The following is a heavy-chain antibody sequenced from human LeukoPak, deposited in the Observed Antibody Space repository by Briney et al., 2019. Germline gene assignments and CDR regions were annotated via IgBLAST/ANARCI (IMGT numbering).Heavy chain of an antibody. V-gene: IGHV4-39*07. CDR1: GGSISGKSYY. Sequence: SETLSLTCTVSGGSISGKSYYWAWIRQPPGKGLEWIGSSYYGGNTYYNASLKSRTSISIDASKNQFSLRLNSMTAADTAVYYCARSRGLAGAATVIDYWGQGTLVTVSS. CDR3: ARSRGLAGAATVIDY. CDR2: SYYGGNT. D-gene: IGHD6-25*01. J-gene: IGHJ4*02.